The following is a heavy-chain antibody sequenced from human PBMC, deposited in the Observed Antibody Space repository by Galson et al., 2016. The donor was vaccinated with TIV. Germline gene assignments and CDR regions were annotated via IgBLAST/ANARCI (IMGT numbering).Heavy chain of an antibody. CDR3: ARRSSGFDAFDI. J-gene: IGHJ3*02. Sequence: STFYNPSLRSRVTISLDTSRDNFSLRLNSVTAADTAVYYCARRSSGFDAFDIWGPGTLVTVSP. V-gene: IGHV4-31*02. D-gene: IGHD3-22*01. CDR2: ST.